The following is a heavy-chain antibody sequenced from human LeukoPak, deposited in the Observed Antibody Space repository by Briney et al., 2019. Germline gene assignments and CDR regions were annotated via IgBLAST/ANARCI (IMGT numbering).Heavy chain of an antibody. CDR2: ISYDGSNK. D-gene: IGHD3-10*01. Sequence: GGSLRLSCAGSGFTFSSYAMHWVRQAPGKGLEWVAVISYDGSNKYYADSVKGRFTISRDNSKKTLYLQMNSLRAEDTAVYYCARDSGMSRYYFDYWGQGTLVTVSS. V-gene: IGHV3-30*04. CDR3: ARDSGMSRYYFDY. CDR1: GFTFSSYA. J-gene: IGHJ4*02.